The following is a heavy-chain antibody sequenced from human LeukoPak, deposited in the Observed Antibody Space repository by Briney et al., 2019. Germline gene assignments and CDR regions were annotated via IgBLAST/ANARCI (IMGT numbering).Heavy chain of an antibody. D-gene: IGHD3-3*01. CDR3: ARSAGKSSYYDFWSGSQYYFDY. V-gene: IGHV3-20*04. Sequence: GGSLRLSCAASGFTFDDYGMSWVRQAPGKGLEWVSGINWNGGSTGYADSVKGRFTISRDNAKNSLYLQMNSLRAEDTALYCCARSAGKSSYYDFWSGSQYYFDYWGQGTLVTVSS. J-gene: IGHJ4*02. CDR2: INWNGGST. CDR1: GFTFDDYG.